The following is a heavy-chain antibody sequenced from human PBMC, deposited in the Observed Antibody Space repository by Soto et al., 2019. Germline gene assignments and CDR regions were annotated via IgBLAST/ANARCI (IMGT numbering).Heavy chain of an antibody. V-gene: IGHV3-23*01. Sequence: EVQLLESGGGFVQPGGSLRRSCTASGVGLSTYAISWVRHAPGKGLEWVSVISGNSGKTDYADSVKGRFSISRDKSENTVYLQMNRLRAEDTAVYYCALPSCGGDCYSPFDYLGQGTLVTVSS. J-gene: IGHJ4*02. CDR3: ALPSCGGDCYSPFDY. CDR2: ISGNSGKT. D-gene: IGHD2-21*02. CDR1: GVGLSTYA.